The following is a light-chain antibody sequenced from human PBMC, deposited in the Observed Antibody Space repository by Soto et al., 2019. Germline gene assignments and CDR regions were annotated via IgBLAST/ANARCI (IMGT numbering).Light chain of an antibody. J-gene: IGLJ1*01. Sequence: QSALTQPPSVSAAPGQKVTISCSGSSSTIGNNDVSWYQQLPGKAPKLLIYDNNERRSGIPDRFSGSKSGTSATLGITGLQTADEADYYCGTWDSSLSALYVFGTGTKVTVL. V-gene: IGLV1-51*01. CDR3: GTWDSSLSALYV. CDR2: DNN. CDR1: SSTIGNND.